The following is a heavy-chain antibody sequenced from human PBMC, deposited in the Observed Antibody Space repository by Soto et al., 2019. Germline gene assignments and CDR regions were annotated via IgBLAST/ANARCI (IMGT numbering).Heavy chain of an antibody. D-gene: IGHD3-10*01. V-gene: IGHV3-21*01. Sequence: EVQLVESGGGLVKPGGSLRLSCAASGVTFSSFSFNWVRQAPGKGLEWVSFILSSGGSIYYADSVKGRFTISRDNAKNSLYLQMNSLKYEDTAVYYCVIDTGEWLVRRGFYYYYMDVWGKGTTVTVSS. J-gene: IGHJ6*03. CDR1: GVTFSSFS. CDR2: ILSSGGSI. CDR3: VIDTGEWLVRRGFYYYYMDV.